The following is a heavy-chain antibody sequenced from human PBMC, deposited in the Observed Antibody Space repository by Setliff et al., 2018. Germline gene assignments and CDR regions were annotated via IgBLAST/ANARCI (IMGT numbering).Heavy chain of an antibody. CDR3: AKEYVVISFVRNSHQHYGMDV. CDR2: IYTNGAT. CDR1: GGSISSSYY. Sequence: PSETLSLTCTVPGGSISSSYYWSWIRQSAGKGLEWIGHIYTNGATSYSPSPKSRVSMSADTSKNVHTLRLTSVTAADTAVYYCAKEYVVISFVRNSHQHYGMDVWGPGTTVTVSS. J-gene: IGHJ6*02. D-gene: IGHD2-21*01. V-gene: IGHV4-4*07.